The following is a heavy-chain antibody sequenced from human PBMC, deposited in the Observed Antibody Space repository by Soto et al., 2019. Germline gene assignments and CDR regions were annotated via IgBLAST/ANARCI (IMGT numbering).Heavy chain of an antibody. J-gene: IGHJ6*02. Sequence: QVQLVESGGGVVQPGRSLRLSCAASGFTFSSYGMHWVRQAPGKGLEWVAVISYDGSNKYYADSVKGRFTISRDNSKNTRYLQMNSLRAEDTAVYYCAKALYGAGDYYYGMDVWGQGTTVTVSS. V-gene: IGHV3-30*18. D-gene: IGHD4-17*01. CDR2: ISYDGSNK. CDR1: GFTFSSYG. CDR3: AKALYGAGDYYYGMDV.